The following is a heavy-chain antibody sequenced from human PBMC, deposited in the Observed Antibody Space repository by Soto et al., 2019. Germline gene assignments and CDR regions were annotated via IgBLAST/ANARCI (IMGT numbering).Heavy chain of an antibody. V-gene: IGHV4-39*07. CDR3: AREREHFWSGYSTTYFFDY. D-gene: IGHD3-3*02. CDR1: GGSITSSGSA. J-gene: IGHJ4*02. CDR2: IDYSGNT. Sequence: PSETLSLTCNASGGSITSSGSAWGWIRQSPGKGLEWIGNIDYSGNTYYIPSLKSRVTISVDTSKNQFSLKLSSVTAADTAVYYCAREREHFWSGYSTTYFFDYWGQGTLVTVSS.